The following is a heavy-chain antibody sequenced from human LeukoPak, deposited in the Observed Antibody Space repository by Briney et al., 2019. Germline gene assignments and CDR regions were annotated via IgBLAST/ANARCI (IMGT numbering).Heavy chain of an antibody. CDR1: GFTFSDYY. D-gene: IGHD3-9*01. CDR3: AGEYYDILTGYRPFDY. J-gene: IGHJ4*02. Sequence: GGCLRLSCAASGFTFSDYYMSWIRQAPGKGLEWVSYISSSGSTIYYADSVKGRFTISRDNAKNSLYLQMNSLRAEDTAVYYCAGEYYDILTGYRPFDYWGQGTLVTVSS. CDR2: ISSSGSTI. V-gene: IGHV3-11*01.